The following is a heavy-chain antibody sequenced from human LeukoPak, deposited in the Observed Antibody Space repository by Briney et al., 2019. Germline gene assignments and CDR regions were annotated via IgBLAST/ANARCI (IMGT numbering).Heavy chain of an antibody. CDR1: GFTFSSYS. D-gene: IGHD4-17*01. CDR2: ISSSSSYI. Sequence: GSLRLSCASSGFTFSSYSMNWVGQAPGKGLEWVSSISSSSSYIYYADSVKGRFTISRDNAKNSLYLQMNSLRAEDTAVYYCARDRVYGDYGGDYWGQGTLVTVSS. J-gene: IGHJ4*02. CDR3: ARDRVYGDYGGDY. V-gene: IGHV3-21*01.